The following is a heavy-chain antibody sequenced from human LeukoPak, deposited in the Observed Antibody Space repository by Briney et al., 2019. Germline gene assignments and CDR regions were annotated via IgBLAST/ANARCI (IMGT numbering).Heavy chain of an antibody. CDR2: IYYSGST. CDR1: GVSISSYY. J-gene: IGHJ4*02. D-gene: IGHD3-16*01. CDR3: ARGRVLVNSKRIKTLGYYFDY. V-gene: IGHV4-59*12. Sequence: PSETLSLTCTVSGVSISSYYWSWIRQPPGKGLEWIGYIYYSGSTNYNPSLKSRVTISVDTSKNQFSLKLSSVTAADTAGYYCARGRVLVNSKRIKTLGYYFDYWGQGTLVTVSS.